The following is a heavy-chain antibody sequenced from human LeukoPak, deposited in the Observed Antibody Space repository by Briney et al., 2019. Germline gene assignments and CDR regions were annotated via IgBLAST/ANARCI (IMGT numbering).Heavy chain of an antibody. CDR1: GFTFSSYS. V-gene: IGHV3-21*01. D-gene: IGHD1-26*01. Sequence: PGVSLTLSCAASGFTFSSYSMNWVRQAPGKGLEWVSSISSSSSYIYYADSVKGRFTISRDNAKNSLYLQMNSLRAEDTAVYYCARATYSGSYSSAFDIWGQGTMVTVSS. J-gene: IGHJ3*02. CDR3: ARATYSGSYSSAFDI. CDR2: ISSSSSYI.